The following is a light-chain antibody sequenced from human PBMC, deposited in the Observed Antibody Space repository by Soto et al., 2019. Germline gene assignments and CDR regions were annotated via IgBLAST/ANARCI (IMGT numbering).Light chain of an antibody. CDR2: GAS. CDR3: QQYGSSRVT. CDR1: QSVSSSY. J-gene: IGKJ2*01. V-gene: IGKV3-20*01. Sequence: EIVLTQSPGTLSLSPGERATLSCRASQSVSSSYLAWYQQKPGQAPRILIYGASSRATGIPDRFSGSGSGTDFTLTISRLEPEDFAVYYCQQYGSSRVTFGQGTKVEIK.